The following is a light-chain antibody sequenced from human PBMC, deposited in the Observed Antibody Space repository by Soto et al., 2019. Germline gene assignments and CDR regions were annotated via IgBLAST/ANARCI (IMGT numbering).Light chain of an antibody. CDR2: DAS. CDR1: QSVSSY. CDR3: QQRSNWPPLT. J-gene: IGKJ5*01. Sequence: EIVLTQSPGTLSLSPGERATLSCRASQSVSSYLAWYQQKPGQAPRLLIYDASSRATGIPARFSGSGFGTDFTLTISSLEPEDFAVYYCQQRSNWPPLTFGQGTRLEIK. V-gene: IGKV3-11*01.